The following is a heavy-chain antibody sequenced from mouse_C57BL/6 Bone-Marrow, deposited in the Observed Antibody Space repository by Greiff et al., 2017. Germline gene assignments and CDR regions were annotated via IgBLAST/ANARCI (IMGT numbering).Heavy chain of an antibody. J-gene: IGHJ4*01. Sequence: QVQLQQSGPGLVAPSQSLSITCTVSGFSLTSSGVSWVRQPPGQGLEWLGVIWGDGSTNYHSALISRLSISKDNSKSQVFLKLNSLQTDDTATYYCAKGEGYYEEGYYAMDYWGQGTSVTVSS. CDR1: GFSLTSSG. V-gene: IGHV2-3*01. CDR2: IWGDGST. CDR3: AKGEGYYEEGYYAMDY. D-gene: IGHD2-3*01.